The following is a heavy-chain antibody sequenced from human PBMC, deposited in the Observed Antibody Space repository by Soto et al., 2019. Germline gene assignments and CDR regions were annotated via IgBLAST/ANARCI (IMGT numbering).Heavy chain of an antibody. CDR3: AKDXKMRTKVWFPAGYGMDV. CDR2: ISVSGDNT. CDR1: GFTFSIYA. V-gene: IGHV3-23*01. Sequence: GESLKISCAASGFTFSIYAMNWVRQAPGRGLQWISGISVSGDNTSYVESVRGRFTVYRDNSKNTLYLQVNNLRAEDTALYYCAKDXKMRTKVWFPAGYGMDVWGQGTTVTVSS. J-gene: IGHJ6*02. D-gene: IGHD3-10*01.